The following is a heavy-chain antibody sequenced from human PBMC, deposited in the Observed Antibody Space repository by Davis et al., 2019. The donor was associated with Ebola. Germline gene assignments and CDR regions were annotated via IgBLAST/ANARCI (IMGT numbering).Heavy chain of an antibody. D-gene: IGHD1-1*01. J-gene: IGHJ4*02. CDR2: IYPGDSAT. V-gene: IGHV5-51*01. Sequence: GESLKISCKGSGYSFTSYWIAWVRQLPGKGLEWMGIIYPGDSATRYSPSFQGQATISADESISTAYLQWSSLKASDTAMYYCARGTTLARNFDYWGQGTLVTVSS. CDR3: ARGTTLARNFDY. CDR1: GYSFTSYW.